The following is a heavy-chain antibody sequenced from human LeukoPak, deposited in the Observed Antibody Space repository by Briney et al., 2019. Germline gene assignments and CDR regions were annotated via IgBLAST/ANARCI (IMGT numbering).Heavy chain of an antibody. CDR2: ISGSGGST. J-gene: IGHJ5*02. V-gene: IGHV3-23*01. Sequence: PGGSLRLSCAASGFTFSSYAMSWVRQAPGKGLEWVSAISGSGGSTYYADSVKGRFTISRDNSKNTLYLQMNSLRAEDTAVYYCAKSEAAAGIPNWFDPWGQGTLVTVSS. CDR3: AKSEAAAGIPNWFDP. CDR1: GFTFSSYA. D-gene: IGHD6-13*01.